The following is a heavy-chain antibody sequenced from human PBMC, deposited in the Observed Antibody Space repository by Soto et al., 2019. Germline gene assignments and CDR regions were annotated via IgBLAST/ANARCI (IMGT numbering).Heavy chain of an antibody. V-gene: IGHV1-3*01. CDR1: GYTFTSYA. CDR2: INAGNGNT. CDR3: AREPYYYGSGSYSWFDP. D-gene: IGHD3-10*01. J-gene: IGHJ5*02. Sequence: ASVKVSCKASGYTFTSYAMRWVRQAPGQRLEWMGWINAGNGNTKYSQKFQGRVTITRDTSASTAYMELSSLRSEDTAVYYCAREPYYYGSGSYSWFDPWGQGTLVTVSS.